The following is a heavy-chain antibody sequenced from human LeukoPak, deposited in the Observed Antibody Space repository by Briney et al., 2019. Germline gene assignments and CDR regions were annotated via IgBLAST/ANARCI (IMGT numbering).Heavy chain of an antibody. CDR3: ARQTGSGLFTLP. CDR1: GVSISSSNSY. J-gene: IGHJ4*02. D-gene: IGHD3/OR15-3a*01. CDR2: IYYTGNT. V-gene: IGHV4-39*01. Sequence: SETLSLTCTVSGVSISSSNSYWGWIRQPPGKGLEWIGSIYYTGNTYYNASLKSRVTISIDTSKNQISLRLTSVTATDTAMYYCARQTGSGLFTLPGGQGTLVTVSS.